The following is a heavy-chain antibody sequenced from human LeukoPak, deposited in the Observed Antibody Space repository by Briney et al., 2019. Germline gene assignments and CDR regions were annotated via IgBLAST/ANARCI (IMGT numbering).Heavy chain of an antibody. J-gene: IGHJ4*02. Sequence: ASVKVSCKASVYTFTGYYMHWVRQAPGQGLEWMGWSNPNSGGTNYAQKFQGRATMTRDTSISTAYMELSRLRSDDTAVYYCARDFCSGGSCYSRFDYWGQGTLVTVSS. CDR1: VYTFTGYY. D-gene: IGHD2-15*01. CDR2: SNPNSGGT. CDR3: ARDFCSGGSCYSRFDY. V-gene: IGHV1-2*02.